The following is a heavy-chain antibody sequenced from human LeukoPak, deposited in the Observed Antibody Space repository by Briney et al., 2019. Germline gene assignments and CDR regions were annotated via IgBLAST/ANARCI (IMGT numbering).Heavy chain of an antibody. CDR2: ISGGGGGST. CDR3: AKGTDILTGYRLDY. D-gene: IGHD3-9*01. J-gene: IGHJ4*02. Sequence: GGSLRLSCAASGFTFSNYAMNWVRQAPGMGLEWVSAISGGGGGSTYSADSVRGRFTISRDNSRNTLYLQMNSLRAEDTAVYYCAKGTDILTGYRLDYWGQGTLVTVSS. CDR1: GFTFSNYA. V-gene: IGHV3-23*01.